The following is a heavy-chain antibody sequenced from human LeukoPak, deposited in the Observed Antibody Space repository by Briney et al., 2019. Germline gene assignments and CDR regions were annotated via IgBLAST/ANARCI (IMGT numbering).Heavy chain of an antibody. D-gene: IGHD3-22*01. CDR3: AKYRTYYYDSSGHD. V-gene: IGHV3-23*01. CDR2: ISGSGGST. Sequence: VGSLRLSCAASGFTFSSYAMSWVRQAPGKGLEWVSAISGSGGSTYYADSVKGRFTISRDNSKNTLYLQMNSLRAEDTAVYYWAKYRTYYYDSSGHDGGQGTLVTVSS. J-gene: IGHJ4*02. CDR1: GFTFSSYA.